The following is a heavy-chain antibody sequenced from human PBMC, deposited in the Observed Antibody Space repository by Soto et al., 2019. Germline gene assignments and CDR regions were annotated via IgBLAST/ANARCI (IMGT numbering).Heavy chain of an antibody. CDR1: GFAFSRFP. D-gene: IGHD1-26*01. CDR3: ATMAGTYPY. Sequence: GGSLRLSCASSGFAFSRFPMHWVRQAPGKGLVWVSRIDPDGSDTTYADSVKGRFTISRDDAKNIVYLQMSSLRAEDTALYYCATMAGTYPYWGQGTLVTVSS. V-gene: IGHV3-74*01. CDR2: IDPDGSDT. J-gene: IGHJ4*02.